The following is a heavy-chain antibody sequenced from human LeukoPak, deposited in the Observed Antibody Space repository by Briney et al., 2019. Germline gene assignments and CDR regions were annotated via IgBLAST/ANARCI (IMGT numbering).Heavy chain of an antibody. J-gene: IGHJ4*02. CDR2: MKQDETEK. V-gene: IGHV3-7*01. Sequence: GGSLRLSCAASGFTFSIYWMGWVRQAPGKGLEWVANMKQDETEKYYVDSVKGRFTISRDNAKNSLYLQMNSLRAEDTAVYYCASGAHYSSSWSYLDYWGQGALVTVSS. CDR1: GFTFSIYW. D-gene: IGHD6-13*01. CDR3: ASGAHYSSSWSYLDY.